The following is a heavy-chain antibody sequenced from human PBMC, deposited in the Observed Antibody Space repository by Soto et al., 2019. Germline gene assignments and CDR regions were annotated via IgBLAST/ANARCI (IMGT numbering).Heavy chain of an antibody. D-gene: IGHD3-10*01. CDR2: MYNSGST. V-gene: IGHV4-59*08. J-gene: IGHJ4*02. CDR3: ASMGYHYGSESYPLDY. Sequence: QVQLQESGPGLVKPSETLSLTCTVSGGSISSYYWTWIRQPPGKGLEWIGFMYNSGSTHYNPSLTSRVTIPLDTSKIQCSLNLRSVTAADTAVYYCASMGYHYGSESYPLDYWGQGTLVTVSS. CDR1: GGSISSYY.